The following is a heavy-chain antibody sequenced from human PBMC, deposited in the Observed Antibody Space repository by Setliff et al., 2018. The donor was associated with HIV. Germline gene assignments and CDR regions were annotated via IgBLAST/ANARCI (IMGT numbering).Heavy chain of an antibody. CDR2: IYHNGNT. D-gene: IGHD4-17*01. CDR1: GGSFSGYY. Sequence: SETLSLTCAVYGGSFSGYYWSWIRQSPGKGLEWIGEIYHNGNTNYSPSLKNRATMSVDNSKNQFSLMVRSVTAADTAVYYCARDWRAYGVLGSWGQGMLVTVSS. V-gene: IGHV4-34*01. J-gene: IGHJ4*02. CDR3: ARDWRAYGVLGS.